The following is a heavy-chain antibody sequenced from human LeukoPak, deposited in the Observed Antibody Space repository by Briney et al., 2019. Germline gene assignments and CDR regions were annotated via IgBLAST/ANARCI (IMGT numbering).Heavy chain of an antibody. Sequence: SETLSLTCAVSGGSISSGGYSWSWLRQPPGKGLEWIGYIYHTGSAYYNPSLKSRVTISVDRSKNQFSLKLSSVTAADTAVYYCARGHFRAPDAFDIWGQGTMVTVSS. CDR1: GGSISSGGYS. D-gene: IGHD3-3*02. CDR2: IYHTGSA. CDR3: ARGHFRAPDAFDI. V-gene: IGHV4-30-2*01. J-gene: IGHJ3*02.